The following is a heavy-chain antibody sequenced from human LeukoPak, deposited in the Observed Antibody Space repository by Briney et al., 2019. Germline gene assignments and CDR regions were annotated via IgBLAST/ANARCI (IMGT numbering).Heavy chain of an antibody. D-gene: IGHD6-6*01. CDR2: ISGSGGTT. Sequence: PGGSLRLSCAPSGFTFSTYAMSWVRQAPGKGLEWVSSISGSGGTTYYADSVEGRFTISRDNSKNTLYLQVNSLRAEDTAVYYCAKLISGAARNFDYWGQGTLVAVSS. CDR3: AKLISGAARNFDY. CDR1: GFTFSTYA. V-gene: IGHV3-23*01. J-gene: IGHJ4*02.